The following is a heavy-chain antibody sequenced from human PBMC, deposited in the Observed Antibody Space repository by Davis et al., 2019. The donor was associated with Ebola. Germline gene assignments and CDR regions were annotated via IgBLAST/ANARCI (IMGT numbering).Heavy chain of an antibody. CDR1: GFTFRSYW. CDR2: INSDGSST. V-gene: IGHV3-74*01. CDR3: ARAVAGTIYYYYGMDV. J-gene: IGHJ6*02. D-gene: IGHD6-19*01. Sequence: PGGSLRLSCAASGFTFRSYWMHWVRHAPGKGLVWVSRINSDGSSTSYADSVKGRFTISRDNAKNTLYLQMNSLRAEDTAVYYCARAVAGTIYYYYGMDVWGQGTTVTVSS.